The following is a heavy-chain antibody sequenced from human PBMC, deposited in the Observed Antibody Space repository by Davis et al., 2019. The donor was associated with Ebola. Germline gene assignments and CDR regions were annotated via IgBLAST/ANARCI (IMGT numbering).Heavy chain of an antibody. CDR3: ARDRGPLGFDP. V-gene: IGHV4-34*01. Sequence: SETLSLTFAVYGGSFSGYYWSWIRQPPGKGLEWIGEINHSGSTNYNPSLKSRVTISVDTSKNQFSLKLSSVTAADTAVYYCARDRGPLGFDPWGQGTLVTVSS. J-gene: IGHJ5*02. D-gene: IGHD3-10*01. CDR1: GGSFSGYY. CDR2: INHSGST.